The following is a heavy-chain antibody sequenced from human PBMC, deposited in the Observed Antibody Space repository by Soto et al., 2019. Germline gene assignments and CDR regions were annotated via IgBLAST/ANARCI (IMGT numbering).Heavy chain of an antibody. CDR1: GGSFSGYY. D-gene: IGHD4-17*01. CDR3: ARVNYGDYVLDY. J-gene: IGHJ4*02. CDR2: INHSGST. V-gene: IGHV4-34*01. Sequence: PSEPLSLTRPVDGGSFSGYYWSWIRQPPGKGLEWIGEINHSGSTNYNPSLKSRVTISVDTSKNQFSLKLSSVTAADTAVYYCARVNYGDYVLDYWGQGTLVTVSS.